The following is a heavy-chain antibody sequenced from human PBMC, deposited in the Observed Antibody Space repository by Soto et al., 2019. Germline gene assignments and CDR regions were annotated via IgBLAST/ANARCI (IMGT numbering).Heavy chain of an antibody. V-gene: IGHV1-69*05. D-gene: IGHD3-3*01. CDR1: GGTFSSYA. Sequence: QVQLVQSGAEVKKPGSSVKVSCKASGGTFSSYAISWVRQAPGQGLEWMGGIIPIFGTANYAQKFQGRVTLTSDESTSTGYMELSSLRSEDTAVYYCASGDYDFWSGPGGGMDVWGQGTTVTVSS. J-gene: IGHJ6*02. CDR3: ASGDYDFWSGPGGGMDV. CDR2: IIPIFGTA.